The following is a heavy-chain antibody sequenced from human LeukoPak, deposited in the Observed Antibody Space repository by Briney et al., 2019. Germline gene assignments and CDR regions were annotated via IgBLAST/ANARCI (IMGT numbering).Heavy chain of an antibody. D-gene: IGHD3-22*01. CDR1: GFTFSSYA. J-gene: IGHJ5*02. CDR3: ARDYYYDSSGFGPGPRKTRNWFDP. Sequence: GRSLRLSCAASGFTFSSYAMHWVRQAPGKGLEWVAVISYDGSNKYYADSVKGRFTISRDNSKNTLYLQMKSLRAEDTAVYYCARDYYYDSSGFGPGPRKTRNWFDPWGQGTLVTVSS. CDR2: ISYDGSNK. V-gene: IGHV3-30*04.